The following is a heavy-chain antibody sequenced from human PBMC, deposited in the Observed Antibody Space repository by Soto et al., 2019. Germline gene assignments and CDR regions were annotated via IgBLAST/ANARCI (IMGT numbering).Heavy chain of an antibody. CDR1: GFIFSSHS. J-gene: IGHJ4*02. V-gene: IGHV3-48*01. D-gene: IGHD4-17*01. CDR3: ARESYRDSANCFDC. Sequence: GGSLRLSCAASGFIFSSHSMNWVRQAPGKGLEWVSYITSSSNTIYYADSVKGRFTISRDNAKNSLYLQMNSLRVEDTAVYYCARESYRDSANCFDCWGQGTLVTVSS. CDR2: ITSSSNTI.